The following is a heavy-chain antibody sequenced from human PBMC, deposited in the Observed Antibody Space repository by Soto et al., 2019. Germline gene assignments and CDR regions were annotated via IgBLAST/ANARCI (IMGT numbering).Heavy chain of an antibody. V-gene: IGHV1-18*01. CDR3: ARAKSVDYYDNQTGAFDI. Sequence: ASVKVSCKASGYTFTSYGISWVRQAPGQGLEWMGWISAYNGNTNYAQKLQGRVTMTTDTSTSTAYMELRSLRSDDTAVYYCARAKSVDYYDNQTGAFDIWGQGTMVNVAS. J-gene: IGHJ3*02. CDR1: GYTFTSYG. D-gene: IGHD3-22*01. CDR2: ISAYNGNT.